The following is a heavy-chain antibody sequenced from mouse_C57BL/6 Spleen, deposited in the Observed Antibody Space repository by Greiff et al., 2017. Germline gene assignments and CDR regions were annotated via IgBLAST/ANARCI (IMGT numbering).Heavy chain of an antibody. J-gene: IGHJ3*01. CDR1: GYTFTDYE. CDR2: IDPETGGT. CDR3: TRGEADGFAY. Sequence: QVQLKESGAELVRPGASVTLSCKASGYTFTDYEMHWVKQTPVHGLEWIGAIDPETGGTAYNQKFKGKAILTADKSSSTASMELRSLTSEDSAVYYCTRGEADGFAYWGQGTLVTVSA. V-gene: IGHV1-15*01.